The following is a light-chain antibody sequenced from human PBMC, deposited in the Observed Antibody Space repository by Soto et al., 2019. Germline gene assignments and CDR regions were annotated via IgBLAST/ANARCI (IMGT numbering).Light chain of an antibody. CDR2: DVS. CDR1: SSDVGGYNY. J-gene: IGLJ3*02. CDR3: CSYAGSYTFGGV. V-gene: IGLV2-11*01. Sequence: QSVLTQPRSASGSPGQSVTISCTGTSSDVGGYNYVSWYQQHPGKAPKLMIYDVSKRPSGVPDRFSGSKSGNTASLTISGLQAEDEADYYCCSYAGSYTFGGVFGGGTKLTVL.